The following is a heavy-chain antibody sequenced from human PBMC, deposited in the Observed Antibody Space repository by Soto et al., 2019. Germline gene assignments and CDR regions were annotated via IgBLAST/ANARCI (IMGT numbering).Heavy chain of an antibody. J-gene: IGHJ6*02. CDR1: GFTFSSYG. CDR2: IWYDGSNK. D-gene: IGHD1-26*01. Sequence: QVQLVESGGGVVQPGRSLRLSCAASGFTFSSYGMHWVRQAPGKGLEWVAVIWYDGSNKYYADSVKGRFTISRDNSKNTLYLQRNSLRAEDTAVYYCAREWSRENYYYYYGMDVWGQGTTVTVSS. CDR3: AREWSRENYYYYYGMDV. V-gene: IGHV3-33*01.